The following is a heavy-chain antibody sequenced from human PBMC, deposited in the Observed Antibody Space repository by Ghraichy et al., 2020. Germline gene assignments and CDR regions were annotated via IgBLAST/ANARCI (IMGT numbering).Heavy chain of an antibody. CDR3: ASWVCSSTSCYMGDAEYYFDY. J-gene: IGHJ4*02. CDR1: GGSISSGGYY. Sequence: SQTLSLTCTVSGGSISSGGYYWSWIRQHPGKGLEWIGYIYYSGSTYYNPSLKSRVTISVDTSKNQFSLKLSSVTAADTAVYYCASWVCSSTSCYMGDAEYYFDYWGQGTLVTVSS. V-gene: IGHV4-31*03. CDR2: IYYSGST. D-gene: IGHD2-2*02.